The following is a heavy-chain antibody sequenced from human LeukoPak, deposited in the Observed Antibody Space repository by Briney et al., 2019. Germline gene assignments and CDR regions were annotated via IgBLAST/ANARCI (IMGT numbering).Heavy chain of an antibody. CDR3: ARRDSSGWYPDY. D-gene: IGHD6-19*01. CDR2: IYYSGST. CDR1: GGSISSYY. Sequence: PSETLSLTCTVSGGSISSYYWSWIRQPPGKGLEWIGYIYYSGSTNYNPSLKSRVTISVDTSKNQFSLKLSSVTAADTAVYYCARRDSSGWYPDYWGQGTLVTVSS. J-gene: IGHJ4*02. V-gene: IGHV4-59*08.